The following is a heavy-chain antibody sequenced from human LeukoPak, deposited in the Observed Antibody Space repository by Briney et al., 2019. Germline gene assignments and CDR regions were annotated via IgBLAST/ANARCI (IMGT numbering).Heavy chain of an antibody. CDR2: ISWNSGSI. CDR3: AKGATIVGATRGAFDI. V-gene: IGHV3-9*01. CDR1: GFTFDDYA. J-gene: IGHJ3*02. Sequence: GRSLRLSCAASGFTFDDYAMHWVRQAPGKGLEWVSGISWNSGSIGYADSVKGRFTISRDNAKNSLYLQMNSLGAEDTALYYCAKGATIVGATRGAFDIWGQGTMVTVSS. D-gene: IGHD1-26*01.